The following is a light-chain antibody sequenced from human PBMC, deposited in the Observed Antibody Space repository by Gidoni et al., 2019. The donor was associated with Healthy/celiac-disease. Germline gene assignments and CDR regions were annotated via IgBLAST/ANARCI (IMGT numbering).Light chain of an antibody. CDR1: QSLLHSNGYNY. Sequence: DIGLTKSPLSLPVTPGAPASISCRSSQSLLHSNGYNYLDWYLQKPGQSQQLLIYLGSNRASGVPDRFSGSGSGTDFTLKISRVEAEDVGVYYCMQALQTPWTFGQGTKVEIK. CDR3: MQALQTPWT. J-gene: IGKJ1*01. CDR2: LGS. V-gene: IGKV2-28*01.